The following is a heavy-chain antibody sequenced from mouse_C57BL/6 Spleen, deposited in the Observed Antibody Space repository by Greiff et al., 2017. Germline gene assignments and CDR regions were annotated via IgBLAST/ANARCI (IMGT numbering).Heavy chain of an antibody. CDR1: GYAFSSYW. V-gene: IGHV1-80*01. Sequence: QVQLQQSGAELVKPGASVKISCKASGYAFSSYWMNWVKQRPGKGLEWIGQIYPGDGDTNYNGKFKGKATLTADKSSSTAYMQLSSLTSEDSAVXCCARSGGYGNYAWFAYWGQGTLVTVSA. J-gene: IGHJ3*01. CDR3: ARSGGYGNYAWFAY. D-gene: IGHD2-1*01. CDR2: IYPGDGDT.